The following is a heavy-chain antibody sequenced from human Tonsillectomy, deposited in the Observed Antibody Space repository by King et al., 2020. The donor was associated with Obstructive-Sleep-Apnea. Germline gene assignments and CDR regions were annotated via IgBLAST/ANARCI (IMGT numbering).Heavy chain of an antibody. J-gene: IGHJ4*02. D-gene: IGHD1-1*01. V-gene: IGHV3-74*01. CDR3: AREGRAEYNWGRHSGFDY. CDR2: MNSDGSST. Sequence: VQLVESGGGLVQPGGSLRLSCAASGFTFRSYWMHWVRQAPGKVLVWVSRMNSDGSSTSYADSVKGRFTISRDNAKNTLYLQMNSLRDEDTAVYYCAREGRAEYNWGRHSGFDYWGQGTLVTVSS. CDR1: GFTFRSYW.